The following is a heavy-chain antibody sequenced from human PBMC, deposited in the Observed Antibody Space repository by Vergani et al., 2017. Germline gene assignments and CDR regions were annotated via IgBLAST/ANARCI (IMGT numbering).Heavy chain of an antibody. V-gene: IGHV1-18*01. Sequence: QVQLVQSGAEVKKPGASVKVSCKTSGYTFSSYGISWVRQAPGQGLEWMGWISGYNGNTHYAETLQGRVTLTTDTSTSTAYMELGSLRSNDTAMYYCARDRIGDFWSGYPNWFDTWGRGTLVTISA. CDR1: GYTFSSYG. CDR2: ISGYNGNT. D-gene: IGHD3-3*01. CDR3: ARDRIGDFWSGYPNWFDT. J-gene: IGHJ5*02.